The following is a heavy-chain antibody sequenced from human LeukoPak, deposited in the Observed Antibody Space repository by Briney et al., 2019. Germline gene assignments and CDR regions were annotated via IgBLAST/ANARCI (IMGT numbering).Heavy chain of an antibody. V-gene: IGHV4-59*08. J-gene: IGHJ4*02. CDR1: GGSISSYY. D-gene: IGHD6-19*01. CDR3: ARQVAVAGTRDY. CDR2: IYYSGST. Sequence: SETLSLTCTVSGGSISSYYWSWIRQPPGKGLEWIGYIYYSGSTNYNPSLKSRVTISVDTSKNQFSLKPSSVTAADTAVYYCARQVAVAGTRDYWGQGTLVTVSS.